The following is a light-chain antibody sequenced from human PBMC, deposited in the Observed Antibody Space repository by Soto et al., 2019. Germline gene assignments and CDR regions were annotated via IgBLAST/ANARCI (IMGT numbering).Light chain of an antibody. Sequence: QCARTQAPAAFGSPGQSVTISCTGNSSDVGGYNFVSWYQHHPGKAPKLMIYEVTKRPSGVPDRFSGSKSGNTASLTVSGLQAEDEAEYYCTSCAGSNNPTLLATETKFTVL. CDR1: SSDVGGYNF. J-gene: IGLJ1*01. CDR3: TSCAGSNNPTL. CDR2: EVT. V-gene: IGLV2-8*01.